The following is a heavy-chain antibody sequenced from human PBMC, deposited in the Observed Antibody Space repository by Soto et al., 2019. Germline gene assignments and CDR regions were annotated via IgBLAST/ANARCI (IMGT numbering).Heavy chain of an antibody. CDR2: ISYDSDTI. D-gene: IGHD3-3*01. CDR3: ARLYYDYV. V-gene: IGHV3-48*02. CDR1: GFTFGTYS. Sequence: GSLRLSCAGSGFTFGTYSMNWVRQAAGKGLEWLAYISYDSDTIQYADSVKGRFTISRDNSKNSLYLQMNSLRDEDTAVYYCARLYYDYVWGQGTTVTVSS. J-gene: IGHJ6*02.